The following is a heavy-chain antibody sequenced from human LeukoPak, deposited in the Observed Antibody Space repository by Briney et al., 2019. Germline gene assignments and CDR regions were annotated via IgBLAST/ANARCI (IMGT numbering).Heavy chain of an antibody. CDR3: ARAYPDANGDY. Sequence: GGSLRLSCAASGFTFSSYATHWVRQAPGKGLEWVAVISYDGSNKYYADSVKGRFTISRDNSKNTLYLQMNSLRAEDTAVYYCARAYPDANGDYWGQGTLVTVSS. J-gene: IGHJ4*02. CDR1: GFTFSSYA. CDR2: ISYDGSNK. V-gene: IGHV3-30*04. D-gene: IGHD1-14*01.